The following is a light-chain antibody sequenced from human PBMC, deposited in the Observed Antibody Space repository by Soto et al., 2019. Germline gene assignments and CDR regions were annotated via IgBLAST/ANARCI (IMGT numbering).Light chain of an antibody. CDR2: GAS. V-gene: IGKV3-20*01. J-gene: IGKJ4*01. CDR3: QQYGSSPPLT. CDR1: QSVSSSY. Sequence: EIVLMQSPGTLSLSQGERATLSCRASQSVSSSYLAWYQQKPGQAPRLLIYGASSRATGIPDRFSGSGSGTDFTLTISRLEPEDFAVYYCQQYGSSPPLTFGGGTKVDIK.